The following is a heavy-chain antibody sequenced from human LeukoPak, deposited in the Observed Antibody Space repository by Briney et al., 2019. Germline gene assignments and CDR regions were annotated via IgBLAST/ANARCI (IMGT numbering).Heavy chain of an antibody. Sequence: ASVKVSCKASGYTFTSYYMHWVRQAPGQGLEWMGIINPSGGSTSYAQKFQGRVTITADKSTSTAYMELSSLRSEDTAVYYCARSGAYGVFNDYWGQGTLVTVSS. CDR3: ARSGAYGVFNDY. CDR2: INPSGGST. V-gene: IGHV1-46*01. D-gene: IGHD1-26*01. CDR1: GYTFTSYY. J-gene: IGHJ4*02.